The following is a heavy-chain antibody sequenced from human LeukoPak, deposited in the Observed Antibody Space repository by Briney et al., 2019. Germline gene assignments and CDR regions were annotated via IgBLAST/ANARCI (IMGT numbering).Heavy chain of an antibody. J-gene: IGHJ6*03. CDR2: IYASGGT. CDR3: ARLTGYQQPTGGYYYYMDV. D-gene: IGHD6-13*01. CDR1: GGSISNYY. Sequence: PSETLSLTCTVSGGSISNYYWSWIRQPPGKGLEWIGYIYASGGTNYNPSLESRVTISVDTSKNQFSLRLSSVTAADTAMYYCARLTGYQQPTGGYYYYMDVWGKGTTVTVSS. V-gene: IGHV4-4*09.